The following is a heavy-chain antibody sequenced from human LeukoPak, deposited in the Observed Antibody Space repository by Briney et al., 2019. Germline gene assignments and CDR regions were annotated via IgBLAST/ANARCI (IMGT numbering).Heavy chain of an antibody. V-gene: IGHV3-66*01. CDR1: GFTVSSNY. Sequence: PGGSLRLSCAASGFTVSSNYMSWDRQAPGKGLEWVSVIYSGGSTYHADSVKGRFTISRDNSKNTLYLQMNSLRAEDTAVYYCARDRQGGDGFDPWGQGTLVTVSS. D-gene: IGHD3-10*01. CDR2: IYSGGST. J-gene: IGHJ5*02. CDR3: ARDRQGGDGFDP.